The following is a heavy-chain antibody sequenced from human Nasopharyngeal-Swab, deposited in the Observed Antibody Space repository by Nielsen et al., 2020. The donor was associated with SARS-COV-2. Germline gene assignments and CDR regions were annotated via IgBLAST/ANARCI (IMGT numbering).Heavy chain of an antibody. CDR2: LYPSGHT. CDR3: ARHLSDVDSPMVPWFDP. J-gene: IGHJ5*01. V-gene: IGHV4-38-2*01. CDR1: GDSVTIYY. Sequence: SQTRSLTCALSGDSVTIYYWGWIRQPPGKGRGWTGSLYPSGHTYHNLSLKSRVTISPDTSKSQVSLNLTSVAAAETAVYYCARHLSDVDSPMVPWFDPWGQGTLVTVSS. D-gene: IGHD3-10*01.